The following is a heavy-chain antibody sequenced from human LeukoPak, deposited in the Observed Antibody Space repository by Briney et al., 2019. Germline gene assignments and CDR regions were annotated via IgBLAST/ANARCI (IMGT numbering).Heavy chain of an antibody. Sequence: SETLSLTCAVYGGSFSGYYWSWIRQPPGKGLEWIGEINHSGSTNYNPSLKSRVTISVGTSKNQFSLKLSSVTAADTAVYYCARGVVKEDVETARNFPYYFDYWGQGTLVTVSS. CDR3: ARGVVKEDVETARNFPYYFDY. J-gene: IGHJ4*02. V-gene: IGHV4-34*01. D-gene: IGHD5-24*01. CDR1: GGSFSGYY. CDR2: INHSGST.